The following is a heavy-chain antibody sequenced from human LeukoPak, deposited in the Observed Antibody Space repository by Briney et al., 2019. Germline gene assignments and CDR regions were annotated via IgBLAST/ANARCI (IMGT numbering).Heavy chain of an antibody. J-gene: IGHJ6*03. D-gene: IGHD2-8*01. CDR1: GFTFSSYG. Sequence: PGRSLRLSCAASGFTFSSYGMHWVRQAPGKGLEWVAILWYDGSTKYYADSVKGRFTISRDNSKNTLYLQMNSLRAEDTAVYYCARDAAIMVYAQDYYYMDVWGKGTTVTVSS. V-gene: IGHV3-33*01. CDR3: ARDAAIMVYAQDYYYMDV. CDR2: LWYDGSTK.